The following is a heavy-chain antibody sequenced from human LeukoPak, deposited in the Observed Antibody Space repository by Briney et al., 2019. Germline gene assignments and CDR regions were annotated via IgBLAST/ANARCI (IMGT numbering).Heavy chain of an antibody. CDR1: GYSLTTYY. D-gene: IGHD2-8*01. Sequence: ASVKVSCKASGYSLTTYYMHWVRQAPGQGLEWMAIISPSGGGTKYAQKFQGRVTMTRDTPTNTVYMELSSLRTEDTAVYYCASVYLYGMDVWGQGTTVTVSS. J-gene: IGHJ6*02. V-gene: IGHV1-46*01. CDR2: ISPSGGGT. CDR3: ASVYLYGMDV.